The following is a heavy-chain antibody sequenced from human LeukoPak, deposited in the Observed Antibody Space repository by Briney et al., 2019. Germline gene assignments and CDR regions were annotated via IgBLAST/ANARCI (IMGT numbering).Heavy chain of an antibody. D-gene: IGHD3-22*01. CDR3: AKTNGYYDL. CDR2: ISGSGDKT. J-gene: IGHJ4*02. V-gene: IGHV3-23*01. Sequence: PGGSLRLSCAASGSTFSSNGMSWVRKAPGKGLEWVSSISGSGDKTYYADSVKGRFTISRDNSKSTMYLQMNSLRAEDTAVYHCAKTNGYYDLWGQGTLVIVSS. CDR1: GSTFSSNG.